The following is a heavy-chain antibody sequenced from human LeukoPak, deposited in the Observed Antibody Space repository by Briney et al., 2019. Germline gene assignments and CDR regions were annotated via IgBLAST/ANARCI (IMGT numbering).Heavy chain of an antibody. CDR1: GDSISSYY. D-gene: IGHD3-10*01. Sequence: SETLSLTCTVSGDSISSYYWSWIRQPAGKGLEWIGRIYSRGGTNYNPSLMSRVTMSVDTSKNQFSLKLTSVTAADTAVYYCARLSVVRGVFPFHDAFDIWGQGTMVTVSS. V-gene: IGHV4-4*07. CDR2: IYSRGGT. CDR3: ARLSVVRGVFPFHDAFDI. J-gene: IGHJ3*02.